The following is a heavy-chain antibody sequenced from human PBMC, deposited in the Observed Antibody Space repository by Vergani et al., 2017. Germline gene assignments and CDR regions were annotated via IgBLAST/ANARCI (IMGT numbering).Heavy chain of an antibody. V-gene: IGHV3-30*18. Sequence: QVQLVESGGGVVQPGRSLRLSCAASGFTFSSYGMHWVRQAPGKGLEWVAVISYDGSNKYYADSVKGRFTISRDNSKNTLYLQMNSLRAEDTAVYYCAKNKWQQLVVYFDYWGQGTLVTVSS. J-gene: IGHJ4*02. CDR2: ISYDGSNK. D-gene: IGHD6-13*01. CDR1: GFTFSSYG. CDR3: AKNKWQQLVVYFDY.